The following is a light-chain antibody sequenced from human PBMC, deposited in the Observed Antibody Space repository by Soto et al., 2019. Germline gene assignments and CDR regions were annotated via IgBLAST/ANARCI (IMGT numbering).Light chain of an antibody. Sequence: DIQMTQSPSSLFASVGDRVTITFRASQGISNYLAWYQQKPGKVPKLLIYAASTLQSGVPSRFSGSGSGTDFTLTISSLQPEDVATYYCQKYNSALITFGQGTRLEIK. J-gene: IGKJ5*01. CDR3: QKYNSALIT. CDR1: QGISNY. CDR2: AAS. V-gene: IGKV1-27*01.